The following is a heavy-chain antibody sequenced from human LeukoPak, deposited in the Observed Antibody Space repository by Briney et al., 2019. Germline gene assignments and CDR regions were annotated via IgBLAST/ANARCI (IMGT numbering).Heavy chain of an antibody. D-gene: IGHD2-15*01. V-gene: IGHV3-23*01. CDR2: ISGSGGNT. J-gene: IGHJ3*02. Sequence: GGSLRLSCAASGFTFSNYAMSWVRQAPGKGLEWVSSISGSGGNTYYADSVKGRFTISRDNSKNTLYLQMNSLRAEDTAVYYCAKEVVVVAATAEDAFDIWGQGTMVTVSS. CDR3: AKEVVVVAATAEDAFDI. CDR1: GFTFSNYA.